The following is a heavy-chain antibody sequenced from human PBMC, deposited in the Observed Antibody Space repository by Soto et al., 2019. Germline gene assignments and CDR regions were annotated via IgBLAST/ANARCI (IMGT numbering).Heavy chain of an antibody. CDR1: GGTFSSYA. CDR2: IIPIFGTA. Sequence: GASVKVSCKASGGTFSSYAISWVRQAPGQGLEWMGGIIPIFGTANYAQKFQGRVTITADESTSTAYMELSSLRSEDTAVYYCARARYYDFWSGYFDYWGQGTLVTVSS. J-gene: IGHJ4*02. V-gene: IGHV1-69*13. CDR3: ARARYYDFWSGYFDY. D-gene: IGHD3-3*01.